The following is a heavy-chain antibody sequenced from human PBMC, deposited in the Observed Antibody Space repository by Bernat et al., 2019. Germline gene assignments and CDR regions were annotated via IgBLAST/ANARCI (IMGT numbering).Heavy chain of an antibody. CDR2: ISYDGSNK. D-gene: IGHD6-13*01. Sequence: QVQLVESGGGVVQPGRSLRLSCAASGFTFSSYGMHWVRQAPGKGLEWVAVISYDGSNKYYADSVKGRFTISRDNSKNTLYLQMNSLRAEDTAVYYCAKDTTAVDTYFDYWGQGTLVTVSS. J-gene: IGHJ4*02. CDR3: AKDTTAVDTYFDY. V-gene: IGHV3-30*18. CDR1: GFTFSSYG.